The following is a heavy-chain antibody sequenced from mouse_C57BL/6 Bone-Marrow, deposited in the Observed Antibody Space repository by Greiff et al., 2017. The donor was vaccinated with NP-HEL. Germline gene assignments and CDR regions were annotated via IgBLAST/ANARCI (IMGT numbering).Heavy chain of an antibody. CDR1: GYSFTGYY. D-gene: IGHD1-1*01. CDR3: ARSPLYYYGSSYRYFDV. CDR2: IYPYNGVS. Sequence: VQLKESGPELVKPGASVKISCKASGYSFTGYYMHWVKQSHGNILDWIGYIYPYNGVSSYNQKFKGKATLTVDKSSSTAYMELRSLTSEDSAVYYCARSPLYYYGSSYRYFDVWGTGTTVTVSS. V-gene: IGHV1-31*01. J-gene: IGHJ1*03.